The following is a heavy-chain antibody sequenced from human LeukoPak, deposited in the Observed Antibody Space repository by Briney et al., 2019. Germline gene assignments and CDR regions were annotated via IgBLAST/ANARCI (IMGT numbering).Heavy chain of an antibody. D-gene: IGHD2-2*01. V-gene: IGHV3-21*01. CDR1: GFTFSSYS. J-gene: IGHJ5*02. CDR2: ISSSSSYI. Sequence: GGSLRLSCAASGFTFSSYSMNWVRQAPGKGLEWVSSISSSSSYIYYADSVKGRFTISRDNAKNSLYLQMNSLRAEDTAVYYCARDRYCSSTSCPSGRFDPWGQGTLVTVSS. CDR3: ARDRYCSSTSCPSGRFDP.